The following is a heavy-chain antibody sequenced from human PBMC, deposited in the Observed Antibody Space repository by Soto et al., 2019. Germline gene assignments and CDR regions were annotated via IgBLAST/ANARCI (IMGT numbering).Heavy chain of an antibody. Sequence: GFLRLSGAGSGFAFSGSTINWVRQASGKGLEWVGRIRSKANSFATAYAASVKGRFIISRDDSKTTAYLQMNSLKIEDTAVYYCFSYNYFSYHGIDVWGQGSTVTVTS. CDR2: IRSKANSFAT. CDR1: GFAFSGST. V-gene: IGHV3-73*01. D-gene: IGHD1-20*01. J-gene: IGHJ6*02. CDR3: FSYNYFSYHGIDV.